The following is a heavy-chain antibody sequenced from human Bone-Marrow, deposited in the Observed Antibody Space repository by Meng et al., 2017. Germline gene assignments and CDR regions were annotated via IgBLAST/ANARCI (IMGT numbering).Heavy chain of an antibody. V-gene: IGHV1-18*01. Sequence: ASVKVSCKASGYTFNNYGISWVRQAPGQGLEWMGWISAYNDNTNYAQELQGRVTLTTDTSTSTAYMELRSLRSDDTAVYYCARTTMVRGVHYFDYWGQVTLVTVSS. D-gene: IGHD3-10*01. CDR2: ISAYNDNT. CDR1: GYTFNNYG. CDR3: ARTTMVRGVHYFDY. J-gene: IGHJ4*02.